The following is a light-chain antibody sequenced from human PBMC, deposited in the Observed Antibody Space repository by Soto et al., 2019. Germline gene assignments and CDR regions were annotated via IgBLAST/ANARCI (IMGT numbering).Light chain of an antibody. J-gene: IGKJ4*01. CDR3: QQLNSYPQT. CDR1: QGISSY. CDR2: AAS. V-gene: IGKV1-9*01. Sequence: IQLTQSPSSLSASVGDRVTITCRASQGISSYLAWCQQKPGKAPKLLIYAASTLQSGVPSRFSGSGSGTDFTLTISSLQPEDFATYYCQQLNSYPQTFGGGTKVEIK.